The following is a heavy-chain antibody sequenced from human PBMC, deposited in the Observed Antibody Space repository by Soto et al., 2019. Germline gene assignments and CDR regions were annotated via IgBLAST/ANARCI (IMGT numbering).Heavy chain of an antibody. D-gene: IGHD3-16*02. Sequence: EEQLMESGGGLVQPGGSLRLSCAASGFTFSDHYMDWIRQAPGRGLEWIARVRDRAHSYTTEYAASVKGRFVVSRYDSKNSLYLDMNGLKTDDTAVYYCALIDLVSCNPRPDCWGQGTLVTVSS. CDR3: ALIDLVSCNPRPDC. CDR2: VRDRAHSYTT. J-gene: IGHJ4*02. CDR1: GFTFSDHY. V-gene: IGHV3-72*01.